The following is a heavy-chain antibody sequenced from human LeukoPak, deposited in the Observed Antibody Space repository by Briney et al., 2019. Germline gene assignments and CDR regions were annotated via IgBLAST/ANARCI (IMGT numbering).Heavy chain of an antibody. V-gene: IGHV4-30-2*01. CDR3: AREMMTTVADDAFDI. Sequence: SQTLCLTCAVSGGSISSGGYSRSWIRQPPGKGLEWIGYIYHSGSTYYNPSLKSRVTISVDRSKNQFSLKLSSVTAADTAVYYCAREMMTTVADDAFDIWGQGTIVTVSS. CDR2: IYHSGST. CDR1: GGSISSGGYS. D-gene: IGHD4-23*01. J-gene: IGHJ3*02.